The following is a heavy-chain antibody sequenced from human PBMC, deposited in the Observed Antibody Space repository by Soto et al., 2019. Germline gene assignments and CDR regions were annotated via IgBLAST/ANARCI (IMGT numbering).Heavy chain of an antibody. D-gene: IGHD6-13*01. Sequence: GGSLGLSCAASGFTFSSYAMSWFRQAPGKGLEWVSAISGSGGSTYYADSVKGRFTISRDNSKNTLYLQMNSLRAEDTAVYYCEMDPSSREKGAAGTRDWFDPSAQRKPVTV. CDR3: EMDPSSREKGAAGTRDWFDP. CDR1: GFTFSSYA. V-gene: IGHV3-23*01. CDR2: ISGSGGST. J-gene: IGHJ5*02.